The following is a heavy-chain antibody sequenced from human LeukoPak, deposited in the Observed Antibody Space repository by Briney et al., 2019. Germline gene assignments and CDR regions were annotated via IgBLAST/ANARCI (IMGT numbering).Heavy chain of an antibody. CDR1: GGSFSGYY. J-gene: IGHJ4*02. CDR3: ATLRGDGSSWYRRSDY. CDR2: INHSGST. V-gene: IGHV4-34*01. D-gene: IGHD6-13*01. Sequence: PSKTLSLTCAVYGGSFSGYYWSWIRQPPGKGLEWIGEINHSGSTNYNPSLKSRVTISVDTSKNQFSLKLSSVTAADTAVYYCATLRGDGSSWYRRSDYWGQGTLVTVSS.